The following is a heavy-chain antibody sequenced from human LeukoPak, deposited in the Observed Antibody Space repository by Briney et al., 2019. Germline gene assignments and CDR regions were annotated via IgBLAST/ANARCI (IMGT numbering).Heavy chain of an antibody. CDR1: GYSFNKYW. Sequence: PGESLKISCKGFGYSFNKYWIGWVRQMPGKGLDWMGIIYPGDSATRYSPSFEGQVTISAGQSISTAYLQWSSLKASDTAMYYCVRQEFLGYGLDVWGQGTTVTVSS. D-gene: IGHD2/OR15-2a*01. V-gene: IGHV5-51*01. CDR3: VRQEFLGYGLDV. J-gene: IGHJ6*02. CDR2: IYPGDSAT.